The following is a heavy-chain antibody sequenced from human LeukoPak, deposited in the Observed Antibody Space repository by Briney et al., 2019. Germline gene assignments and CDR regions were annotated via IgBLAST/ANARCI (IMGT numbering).Heavy chain of an antibody. CDR3: AKDRRNDFDY. V-gene: IGHV3-9*01. CDR2: ISWNSGSV. D-gene: IGHD1-14*01. J-gene: IGHJ4*02. CDR1: GFTFDDYT. Sequence: GGSLRLSCAASGFTFDDYTMHWVRQAPGKGLEWVSGISWNSGSVGYADSVKGRFTISRDNAKNSLHLQMSSLRGEDTALYYCAKDRRNDFDYWGQGTLVTVSS.